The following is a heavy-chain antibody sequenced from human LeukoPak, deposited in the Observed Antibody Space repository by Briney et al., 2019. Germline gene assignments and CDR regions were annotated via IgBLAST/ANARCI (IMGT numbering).Heavy chain of an antibody. J-gene: IGHJ4*02. CDR3: AKDSVRSSSSSWKDDY. CDR2: ISGSGGST. D-gene: IGHD6-13*01. CDR1: GFTFSSYG. Sequence: GGSLRLSCAASGFTFSSYGMHWVRQAPGKGLEWVSAISGSGGSTYYADSVKGRFTISRDNSKNTLYLQMNSLRAEDTAVYYCAKDSVRSSSSSWKDDYWGQGTLVTVSS. V-gene: IGHV3-23*01.